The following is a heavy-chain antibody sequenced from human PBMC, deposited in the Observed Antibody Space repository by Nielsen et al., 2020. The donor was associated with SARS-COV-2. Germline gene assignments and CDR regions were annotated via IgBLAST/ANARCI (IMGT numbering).Heavy chain of an antibody. Sequence: GGSLRLSCAASGFIFSNYEMNWVRQSPEKGLEWVAVIYSGGAIHYADSVKGRFTISRDNSKNTAYLQMNSLRADDPAVYFCARGCHSPGELSSWYFDLWRRGTLVKVSS. CDR1: GFIFSNYE. D-gene: IGHD3-10*01. J-gene: IGHJ2*01. CDR2: IYSGGAI. CDR3: ARGCHSPGELSSWYFDL. V-gene: IGHV3-53*01.